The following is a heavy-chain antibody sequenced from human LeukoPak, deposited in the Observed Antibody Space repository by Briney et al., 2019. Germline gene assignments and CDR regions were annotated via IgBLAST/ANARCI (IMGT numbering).Heavy chain of an antibody. J-gene: IGHJ5*02. V-gene: IGHV5-51*01. CDR1: GYSFTNYS. CDR3: ARLTAPNNWFDP. D-gene: IGHD2-21*02. Sequence: GESLKISCKGSGYSFTNYSIGWVRQMPGKGLEWMGIIYPGDSDTRYSPSFQGRVTISADKSISTAYLQWSSLKASDTAMYYCARLTAPNNWFDPWGQGTLVTVSS. CDR2: IYPGDSDT.